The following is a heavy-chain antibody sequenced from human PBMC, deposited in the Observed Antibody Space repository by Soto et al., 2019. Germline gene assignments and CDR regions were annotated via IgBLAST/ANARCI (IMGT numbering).Heavy chain of an antibody. J-gene: IGHJ4*02. CDR2: IYYSGST. CDR1: GGSISSGDYY. D-gene: IGHD3-10*01. V-gene: IGHV4-61*08. CDR3: AREACLLIWLGELHY. Sequence: SETLSLTCTVSGGSISSGDYYWSWIRQPPGKGLEWIGYIYYSGSTNYNPSLKSRITISVDTSKNQFSLKLSPVTAADTVVYYCAREACLLIWLGELHYRGRGTFDLVSS.